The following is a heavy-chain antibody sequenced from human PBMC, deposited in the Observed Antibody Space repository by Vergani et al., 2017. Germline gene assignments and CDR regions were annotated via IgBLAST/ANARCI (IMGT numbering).Heavy chain of an antibody. CDR1: GYSFTSYW. J-gene: IGHJ4*02. CDR3: AGTVAAGMGLAYFDY. Sequence: EVPLVQSGAEVTKPGESLRISSKGSGYSFTSYWISWVRQMPGKGLEWMGRIDPSDSYTNYSPSFQGHVTISADKSISTAYLQWSSLNASDTAMYYCAGTVAAGMGLAYFDYWGQGTLVTVSS. CDR2: IDPSDSYT. V-gene: IGHV5-10-1*01. D-gene: IGHD6-13*01.